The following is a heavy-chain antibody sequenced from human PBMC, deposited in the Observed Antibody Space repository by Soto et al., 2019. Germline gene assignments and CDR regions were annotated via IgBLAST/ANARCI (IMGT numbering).Heavy chain of an antibody. CDR1: GYTCSSFA. CDR2: INAGNGDT. J-gene: IGHJ4*02. V-gene: IGHV1-3*01. Sequence: ASVKVSCKASGYTCSSFAIHWVRQAPGQRLEWMGWINAGNGDTKYSQKFQGRVTIARDTAASTAYVELGSLPFEDTAVYYCARKVGASAYWGQGTLVTVSS. D-gene: IGHD1-26*01. CDR3: ARKVGASAY.